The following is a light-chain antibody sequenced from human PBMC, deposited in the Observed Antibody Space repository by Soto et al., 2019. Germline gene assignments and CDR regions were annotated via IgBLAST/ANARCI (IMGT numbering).Light chain of an antibody. J-gene: IGKJ5*01. Sequence: DIMLTQSPGPLSLYQGERAPLSCRASQSVTNNYLAWYQQKPGEAPRLLIDGASSRATGVQDWFSGSGSGTDFTLTITSLQSDDFAVYFCQQYTDWPITFGQGTRLEIK. CDR3: QQYTDWPIT. V-gene: IGKV3-20*01. CDR2: GAS. CDR1: QSVTNNY.